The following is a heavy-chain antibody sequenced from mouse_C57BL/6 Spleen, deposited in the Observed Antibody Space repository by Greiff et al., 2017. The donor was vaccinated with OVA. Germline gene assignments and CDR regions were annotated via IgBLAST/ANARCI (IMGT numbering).Heavy chain of an antibody. Sequence: QVQLKESGAELVRPGASVKLSCKASGYTFTDYYINWVKQRPGQGLEWIARIYPGSGNTYYNEKFKGKATLTAEKSSSTAYMQLSSLTSEDSAVYFCARGGYYGSSDYWGQGTTLTVSS. J-gene: IGHJ2*01. D-gene: IGHD1-1*01. CDR1: GYTFTDYY. CDR3: ARGGYYGSSDY. CDR2: IYPGSGNT. V-gene: IGHV1-76*01.